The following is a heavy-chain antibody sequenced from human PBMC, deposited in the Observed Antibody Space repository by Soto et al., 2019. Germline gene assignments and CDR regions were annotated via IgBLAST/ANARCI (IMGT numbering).Heavy chain of an antibody. CDR2: IIPIFGTA. CDR1: GGTFSSYA. Sequence: ASVKVSCKASGGTFSSYAISWVRQAPGQGLEWMGGIIPIFGTANYAQKFQGRVTITADESTSTAYMELSSLRSEDTAVYYCARDRAKVVIGGYYYYGMDVWGQGTTVTVSS. CDR3: ARDRAKVVIGGYYYYGMDV. J-gene: IGHJ6*02. D-gene: IGHD3-22*01. V-gene: IGHV1-69*13.